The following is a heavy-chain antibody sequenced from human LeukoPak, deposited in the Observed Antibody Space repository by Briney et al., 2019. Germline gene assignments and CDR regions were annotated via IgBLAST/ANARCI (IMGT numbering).Heavy chain of an antibody. D-gene: IGHD3-10*01. Sequence: GGSLRLSCAASGFTVSSNYMSWVRQAPGKGLEWVSAIYSGGSTYYADSVKGRFTISRDNSKNTLYLQMNSLRAEDTAVYYCARVIYYGSGSSDVWGQGTLVTVSS. CDR1: GFTVSSNY. J-gene: IGHJ4*02. CDR3: ARVIYYGSGSSDV. V-gene: IGHV3-53*01. CDR2: IYSGGST.